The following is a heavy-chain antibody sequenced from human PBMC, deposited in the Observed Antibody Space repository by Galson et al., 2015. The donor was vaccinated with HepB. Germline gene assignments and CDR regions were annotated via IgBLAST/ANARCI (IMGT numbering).Heavy chain of an antibody. J-gene: IGHJ6*02. CDR2: ISSSGSTI. Sequence: SLRLSCAASGFTFSDYYMSWIRQTPGKGLEWVSYISSSGSTIYYADSVKGRFTISRDNAKNSLYLQMNSLRAEDTAVYYCAKEVIFYYYYGMDVWGQGTTVTVSS. CDR3: AKEVIFYYYYGMDV. V-gene: IGHV3-11*04. D-gene: IGHD3-10*01. CDR1: GFTFSDYY.